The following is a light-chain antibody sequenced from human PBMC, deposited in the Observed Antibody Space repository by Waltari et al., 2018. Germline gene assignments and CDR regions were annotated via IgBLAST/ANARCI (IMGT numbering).Light chain of an antibody. V-gene: IGLV6-57*02. Sequence: NFMLTLPHSVSQYPGKTVTISCPGTSCIISSNYVQWYQQRPGSAPTTVIYEDNQRPPGVPDRFSGAIDSSSNSASLTISGLKTEDEADYYCQSYDSSTLWVFGGGTKLTVL. J-gene: IGLJ3*02. CDR3: QSYDSSTLWV. CDR1: SCIISSNY. CDR2: EDN.